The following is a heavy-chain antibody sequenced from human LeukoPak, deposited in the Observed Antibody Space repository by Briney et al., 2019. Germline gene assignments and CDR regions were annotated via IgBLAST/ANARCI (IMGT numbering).Heavy chain of an antibody. D-gene: IGHD1-26*01. CDR1: GYTFTGYY. J-gene: IGHJ4*02. V-gene: IGHV1-2*02. CDR2: INPNSGGT. Sequence: ASVKVSCKASGYTFTGYYMHWVRQAPGQGLEWMGWINPNSGGTNYTQKFQGRVTMTRDTSISTAYMELSRLRSDDTAVYYCASSIRGLGATLDYWGQGTLVTVSS. CDR3: ASSIRGLGATLDY.